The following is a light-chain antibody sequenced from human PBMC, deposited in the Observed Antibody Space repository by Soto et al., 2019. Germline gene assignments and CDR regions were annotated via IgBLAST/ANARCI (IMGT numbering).Light chain of an antibody. J-gene: IGKJ2*01. Sequence: DSQMTQSPSTLSASVGDRVTITCRASQSISSWLAWYQQQPGKAPKLLIYKASSLESGVPSRFSGSGSGTEFTLTISSLQPDDFATYYCQQYNSYPYTSGQGTKPEIK. V-gene: IGKV1-5*03. CDR2: KAS. CDR3: QQYNSYPYT. CDR1: QSISSW.